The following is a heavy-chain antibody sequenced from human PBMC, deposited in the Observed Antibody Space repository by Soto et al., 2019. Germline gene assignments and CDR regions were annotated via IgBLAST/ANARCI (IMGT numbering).Heavy chain of an antibody. Sequence: QVQLQASGPGLVKPSQTLSLTCTVSGGSLGSCGYYWSWIRQHPGKDLGWIGYMYYSGSTNYKPSLKSRVTISVDTPKNQFSLTLSPVTAAVTAVYNCARSVFPWGQGTLVTVSS. CDR2: MYYSGST. J-gene: IGHJ5*02. CDR3: ARSVFP. V-gene: IGHV4-31*03. CDR1: GGSLGSCGYY.